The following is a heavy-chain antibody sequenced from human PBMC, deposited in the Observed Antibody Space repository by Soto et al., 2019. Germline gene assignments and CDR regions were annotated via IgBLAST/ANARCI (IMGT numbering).Heavy chain of an antibody. V-gene: IGHV3-23*01. D-gene: IGHD6-19*01. CDR3: LKETSTGWGYMDV. CDR1: GLSVTNYG. Sequence: GGSLRLSCAASGLSVTNYGMSWVRQAPGRGLEWVSTIPGSGDVTYYADSVKGRSTISRDNSKNTVNLQLDSLRVEDTAVYFCLKETSTGWGYMDVWGRGTTVTVSS. CDR2: IPGSGDVT. J-gene: IGHJ6*03.